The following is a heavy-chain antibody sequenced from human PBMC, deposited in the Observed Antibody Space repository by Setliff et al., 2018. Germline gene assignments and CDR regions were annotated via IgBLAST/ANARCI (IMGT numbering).Heavy chain of an antibody. CDR3: AKVDQFDLEGLDY. CDR2: TRLDGNSK. D-gene: IGHD3-9*01. CDR1: GFTFNMYG. J-gene: IGHJ4*02. V-gene: IGHV3-30*02. Sequence: HPGGSLRLSCAASGFTFNMYGMHWVRQAPGKGLEWVAFTRLDGNSKYYADPVKGRFTVSRDNSKNTVFLQMNSLTTDDTAVYYCAKVDQFDLEGLDYWGQGALVTVSS.